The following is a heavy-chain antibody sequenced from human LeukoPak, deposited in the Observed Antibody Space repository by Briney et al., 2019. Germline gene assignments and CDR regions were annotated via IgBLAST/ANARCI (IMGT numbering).Heavy chain of an antibody. CDR2: ISWNSGSI. CDR1: GFTFDDYA. D-gene: IGHD3-22*01. Sequence: GRSLRLSCAASGFTFDDYAMHWVRQAPGKGLEWVSGISWNSGSIGYADSVKGRFTISRDNAKNTLFLQMNSLRAEDTAVYYCAKDHYVGYYFHSGGTNYFDYWGQGTLVTVSS. CDR3: AKDHYVGYYFHSGGTNYFDY. J-gene: IGHJ4*02. V-gene: IGHV3-9*01.